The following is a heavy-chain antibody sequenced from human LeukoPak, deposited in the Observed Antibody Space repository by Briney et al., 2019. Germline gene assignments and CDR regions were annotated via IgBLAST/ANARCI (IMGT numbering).Heavy chain of an antibody. CDR1: GFTFSSYW. Sequence: GGSLRLSCAASGFTFSSYWMSWVRQAPGKGLEWVANIKQDGSEKYYVDSVKGRFTISRDNAKNSLYLQMNSLRAEDTAVYYCARNRSPGGGYSYGYDAFDIWGQGTMVTVSS. V-gene: IGHV3-7*01. J-gene: IGHJ3*02. D-gene: IGHD5-18*01. CDR2: IKQDGSEK. CDR3: ARNRSPGGGYSYGYDAFDI.